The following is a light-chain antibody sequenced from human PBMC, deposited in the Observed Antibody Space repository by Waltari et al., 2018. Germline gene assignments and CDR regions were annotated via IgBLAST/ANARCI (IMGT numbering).Light chain of an antibody. Sequence: EIVMTQSPATLSLSPGERATLSCRASQSVSSSLAWYQQKPGQAPRLLIYGESSRATGIPDRFSGSGSGTDFTLTISSLEPEDVGVYYCLQRSNWRTFGQGTKVEIK. CDR2: GES. CDR1: QSVSSS. V-gene: IGKV3D-20*02. CDR3: LQRSNWRT. J-gene: IGKJ1*01.